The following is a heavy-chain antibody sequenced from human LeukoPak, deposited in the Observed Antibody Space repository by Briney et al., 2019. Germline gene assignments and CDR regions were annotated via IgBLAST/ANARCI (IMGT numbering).Heavy chain of an antibody. CDR3: ARGRFGELSSPFDY. D-gene: IGHD3-10*01. V-gene: IGHV4-30-4*01. J-gene: IGHJ4*02. CDR2: IYYSGST. CDR1: GGSISSGDYY. Sequence: PSQTLSLTCTVSGGSISSGDYYWRWIRQPPGKGLEWIGYIYYSGSTYYNPPLKSRVTISVDTSKNQLSLKLSSVTAADTAVYYCARGRFGELSSPFDYWGQGTLVTVSS.